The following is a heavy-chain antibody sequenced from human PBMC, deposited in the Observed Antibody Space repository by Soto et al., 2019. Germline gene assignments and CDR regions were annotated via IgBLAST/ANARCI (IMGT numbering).Heavy chain of an antibody. V-gene: IGHV1-69*06. J-gene: IGHJ5*02. CDR1: GGTFSSYA. CDR3: ARGEISNGWYEGYWFDP. CDR2: IIPIFGTA. Sequence: QVQLVQSGAEVKKPGSSVKVSCKASGGTFSSYAISWVRQAPGQGLEWMGGIIPIFGTANYAQKFQGRVTITADKSTSTAYMELSSLRSEDTAVYYCARGEISNGWYEGYWFDPWGQGTLVTVSS. D-gene: IGHD6-19*01.